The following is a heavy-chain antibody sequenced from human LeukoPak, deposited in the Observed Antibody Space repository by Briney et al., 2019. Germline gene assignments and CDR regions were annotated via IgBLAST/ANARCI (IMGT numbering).Heavy chain of an antibody. CDR3: AKGKGSMVRGVPYYMDV. CDR1: GFTFSSYG. D-gene: IGHD3-10*01. J-gene: IGHJ6*03. Sequence: RAGGSLRLSCAASGFTFSSYGMHWVRQAPGKGLEWVAFIRYDGSNKYYADSVKGRFTISRDNSKNTLYLQMNNLRVEDTAVYYCAKGKGSMVRGVPYYMDVWGKGTTVTISS. CDR2: IRYDGSNK. V-gene: IGHV3-30*02.